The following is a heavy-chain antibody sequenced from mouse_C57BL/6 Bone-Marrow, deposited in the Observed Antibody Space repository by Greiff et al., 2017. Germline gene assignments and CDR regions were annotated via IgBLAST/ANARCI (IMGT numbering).Heavy chain of an antibody. Sequence: VKLMESGAELVRPGASVTLSCKASGYTFTDYEMHWVKQTPVHGLEWIGAIDPETGGTAYNQKFKGKAILTADKSSSTAYMELRSLTSEDSAVYYCTPFAYWGQGTLVTVSA. CDR2: IDPETGGT. V-gene: IGHV1-15*01. CDR1: GYTFTDYE. CDR3: TPFAY. J-gene: IGHJ3*01.